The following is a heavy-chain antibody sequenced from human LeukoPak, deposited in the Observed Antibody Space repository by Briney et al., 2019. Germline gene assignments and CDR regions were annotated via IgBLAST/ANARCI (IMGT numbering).Heavy chain of an antibody. D-gene: IGHD5-18*01. CDR1: GFTFSSNA. Sequence: GGSLRLSCAASGFTFSSNAMSWVRQAPGKGLEWVSIISGSGGSTYYADSVKGRFTISRDNSKNTLYLQMNSLRAEDTAFYYCAKGEHGYIYSSLDNWGQGTLVTVSS. J-gene: IGHJ4*02. V-gene: IGHV3-23*01. CDR3: AKGEHGYIYSSLDN. CDR2: ISGSGGST.